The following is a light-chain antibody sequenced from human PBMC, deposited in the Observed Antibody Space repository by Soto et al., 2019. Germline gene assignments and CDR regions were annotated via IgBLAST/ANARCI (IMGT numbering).Light chain of an antibody. CDR2: SAS. V-gene: IGKV3-15*01. Sequence: EIVVTQSPATLSVSPGERATLSCRASQSISSELAWYQQKPGQPPRLLIYSASTRATGVPARFTGSGSGSEFTLTISGLQSEDFAVYYCQQGHNWPLTFGQGTRLDI. J-gene: IGKJ2*01. CDR3: QQGHNWPLT. CDR1: QSISSE.